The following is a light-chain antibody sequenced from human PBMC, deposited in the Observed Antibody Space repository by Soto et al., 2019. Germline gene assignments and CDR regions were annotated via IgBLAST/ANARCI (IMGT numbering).Light chain of an antibody. CDR3: AAWDDSLNGLYV. CDR2: SNN. CDR1: SSNIGSNT. J-gene: IGLJ1*01. V-gene: IGLV1-44*01. Sequence: QSVLTQPPSASGTPGQRVTISCSGSSSNIGSNTVNWYQQLPGTAPKLLIYSNNQRPSGVPDRFSGSKSGTSASLAISGLQSVDEADYYCAAWDDSLNGLYVFGTGTKVNVL.